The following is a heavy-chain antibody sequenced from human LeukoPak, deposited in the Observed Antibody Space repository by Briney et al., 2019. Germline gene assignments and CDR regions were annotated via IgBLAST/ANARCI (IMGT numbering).Heavy chain of an antibody. Sequence: SETLSLTCAVYGGSFSGYYWSWIRHPPGKGLEWIGEINHSGSTNYNPSLKSRVTISVDTSKNQFSLKLSSVTAADTAVYYCARRGYSYGRNDAFDIWGQGTMVTVSS. CDR3: ARRGYSYGRNDAFDI. D-gene: IGHD5-18*01. CDR2: INHSGST. J-gene: IGHJ3*02. V-gene: IGHV4-34*01. CDR1: GGSFSGYY.